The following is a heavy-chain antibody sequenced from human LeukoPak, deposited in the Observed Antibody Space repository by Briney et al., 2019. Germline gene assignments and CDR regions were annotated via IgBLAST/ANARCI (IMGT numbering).Heavy chain of an antibody. CDR2: INPCGGST. D-gene: IGHD3-22*01. CDR3: ARGILPYYYDSSGYYYNWFDP. J-gene: IGHJ5*02. Sequence: ASVTVSCKSSGYTFTSYHIHWLRQPPGQGLEWMGIINPCGGSTSYAQKFQGRVTMTRDTSTSTGYMELSSLRSEDTAVYYCARGILPYYYDSSGYYYNWFDPWGEGSLVTVSS. V-gene: IGHV1-46*01. CDR1: GYTFTSYH.